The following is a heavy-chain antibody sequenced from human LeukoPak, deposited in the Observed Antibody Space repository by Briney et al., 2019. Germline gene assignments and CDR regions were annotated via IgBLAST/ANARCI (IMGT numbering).Heavy chain of an antibody. J-gene: IGHJ4*02. CDR2: IYHSGST. CDR3: AKLFESGTYNNFFHY. CDR1: GGSISSSNW. Sequence: SGTLSLTCAVSGGSISSSNWWSWVRQPPGKGLEWIGEIYHSGSTNYNPSLKGRVTISVDKSKNQFSLKLSSVTAADTAIYYCAKLFESGTYNNFFHYWGQGTLVTVFS. D-gene: IGHD3-10*01. V-gene: IGHV4-4*02.